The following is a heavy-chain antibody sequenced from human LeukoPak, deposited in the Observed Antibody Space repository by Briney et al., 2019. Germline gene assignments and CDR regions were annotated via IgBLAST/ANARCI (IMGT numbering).Heavy chain of an antibody. V-gene: IGHV1-46*01. CDR3: ARGNPSGDGSGSAPRYFQH. CDR1: GYTFTSYY. Sequence: GASAKVSCKASGYTFTSYYMHWVRQSPGQGLEWMGIINPGGGSTSYAQKFQGRVTMTRDTSTNTVYMELSSLRSEDTAVYYCARGNPSGDGSGSAPRYFQHWGQGTLVTVSS. CDR2: INPGGGST. D-gene: IGHD3-10*01. J-gene: IGHJ1*01.